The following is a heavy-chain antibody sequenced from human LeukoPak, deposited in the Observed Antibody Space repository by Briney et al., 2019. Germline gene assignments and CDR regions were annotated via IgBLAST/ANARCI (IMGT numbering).Heavy chain of an antibody. CDR2: ITTSSSYM. J-gene: IGHJ4*02. CDR3: ARELVSRIVGATLDY. V-gene: IGHV3-21*01. Sequence: GGSLRLSCAASGFTFSAYNMNWVRRTPGKGLEWVSSITTSSSYMFYADSVKGRFTISRDNAKNSLYLQMNSLRAEDTAVYYCARELVSRIVGATLDYWGQGTLVTVSS. D-gene: IGHD1-26*01. CDR1: GFTFSAYN.